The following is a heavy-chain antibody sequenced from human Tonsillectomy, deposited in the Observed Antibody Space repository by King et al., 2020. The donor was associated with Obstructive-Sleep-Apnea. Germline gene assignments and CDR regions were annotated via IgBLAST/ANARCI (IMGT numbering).Heavy chain of an antibody. V-gene: IGHV5-51*01. CDR3: ASPLGSGYSYGYHAFDI. D-gene: IGHD5-18*01. CDR1: GYSFTSYW. CDR2: IYPGDSDT. J-gene: IGHJ3*02. Sequence: VQLVESGAEVKKPGESLKISCKGSGYSFTSYWIGWVRQMPGKGLEWMGIIYPGDSDTRYSPSFQGQVTISAAKSISTAYLPWSSLKASDTAMYYCASPLGSGYSYGYHAFDIWGQGTMVTVSS.